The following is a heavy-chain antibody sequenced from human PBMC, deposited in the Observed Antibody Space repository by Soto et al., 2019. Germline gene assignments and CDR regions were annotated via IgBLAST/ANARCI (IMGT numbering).Heavy chain of an antibody. CDR3: AKNGDYSFLTGYLDS. J-gene: IGHJ4*02. CDR2: ISGNSGSL. CDR1: GFTFDGYA. D-gene: IGHD3-9*01. V-gene: IGHV3-9*01. Sequence: EVQLVESGGGLVQPGGSLRLSCEASGFTFDGYAMHWVRQAPGKGLEWVAGISGNSGSLVYADSVRGRFTISRDNAKNSRYVEMNSLRPEDTAMYYCAKNGDYSFLTGYLDSWGQGTLVTVSS.